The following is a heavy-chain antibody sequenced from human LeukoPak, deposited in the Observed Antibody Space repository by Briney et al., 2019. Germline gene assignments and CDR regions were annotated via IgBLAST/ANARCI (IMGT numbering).Heavy chain of an antibody. CDR3: ARGTGTSSRGQAAVQH. CDR1: GYTFTSYC. Sequence: ASVKLSCKASGYTFTSYCISWVRQAPGQGLEWMGWISAYNGNTNYAQKLQGRVTMTTDTSTSTAYMELRSLRSDDTAVYYCARGTGTSSRGQAAVQHWGQGTLVTVSS. CDR2: ISAYNGNT. V-gene: IGHV1-18*01. D-gene: IGHD1-7*01. J-gene: IGHJ1*01.